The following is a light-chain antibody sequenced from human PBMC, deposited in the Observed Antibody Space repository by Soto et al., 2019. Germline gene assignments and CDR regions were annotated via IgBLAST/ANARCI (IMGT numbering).Light chain of an antibody. J-gene: IGLJ1*01. CDR3: SSYAGSTPDV. Sequence: QSALTQPPSASGSPGQSVTISCTGTSSDVGGYNYFSWYQQHAGKAPKLMIYNVSKRPSGVADRFSGSKSGNTASLTASGLQAEDEADYYCSSYAGSTPDVFGSGTKLTVL. V-gene: IGLV2-8*01. CDR2: NVS. CDR1: SSDVGGYNY.